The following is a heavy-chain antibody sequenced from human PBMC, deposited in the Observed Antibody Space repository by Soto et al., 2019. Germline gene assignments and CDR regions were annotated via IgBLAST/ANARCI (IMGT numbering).Heavy chain of an antibody. V-gene: IGHV1-18*01. CDR3: VTDRSAYFDPPASDH. CDR1: GYTFTNFG. D-gene: IGHD3-9*01. J-gene: IGHJ4*02. CDR2: VTTFNGKT. Sequence: QVRLVQSGAEVKKPGASVKVSCETSGYTFTNFGISWVRQAPGQGLEWMGWVTTFNGKTNYAQKYQGRITVTTDTSTVTVYMELRSLISDDTAIYYCVTDRSAYFDPPASDHWGQGTLITVSS.